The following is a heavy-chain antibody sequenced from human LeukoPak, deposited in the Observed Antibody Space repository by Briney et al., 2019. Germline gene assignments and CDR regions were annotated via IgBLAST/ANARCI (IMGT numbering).Heavy chain of an antibody. V-gene: IGHV1-69*13. Sequence: ASVKVSCKASGGTFSSYAISWVRQAPGQGLEWMGGIIPIFGTANYAQKFQGRVTITADESTSTAYMELSSLRSEDTAVYYCARERFFGVVINYYYYYMDVWGKGTTVTVSS. D-gene: IGHD3-3*01. CDR1: GGTFSSYA. CDR3: ARERFFGVVINYYYYYMDV. CDR2: IIPIFGTA. J-gene: IGHJ6*03.